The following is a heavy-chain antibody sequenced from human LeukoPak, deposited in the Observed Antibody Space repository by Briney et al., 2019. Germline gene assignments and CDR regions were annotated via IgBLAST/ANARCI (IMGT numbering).Heavy chain of an antibody. CDR1: GYTFTGYW. D-gene: IGHD3-22*01. J-gene: IGHJ4*02. CDR2: ISPSGGST. CDR3: ASPLGYYYDSSGYRFDY. Sequence: ASVKVSCKAFGYTFTGYWMHWVRQAPGQGPEWMGVISPSGGSTIYAQKFQGRVTITADESTTTAYMELSSLRSEDTAVYYCASPLGYYYDSSGYRFDYWGQGTLVIVSS. V-gene: IGHV1-46*01.